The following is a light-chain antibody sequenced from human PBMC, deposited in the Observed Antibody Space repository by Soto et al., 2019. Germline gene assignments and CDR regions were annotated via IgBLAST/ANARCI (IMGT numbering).Light chain of an antibody. CDR3: QQYNNFPLT. V-gene: IGKV1D-16*01. J-gene: IGKJ4*01. Sequence: DIQMTQSPSSLAASIGDRVSMTCRASQPIGTWVAWYQKKPHIAPKSLIYATSSLQSGVPSRFNGSGSGTEFTLTISSLQPEDIGIYYCQQYNNFPLTFGGGTKVEI. CDR2: ATS. CDR1: QPIGTW.